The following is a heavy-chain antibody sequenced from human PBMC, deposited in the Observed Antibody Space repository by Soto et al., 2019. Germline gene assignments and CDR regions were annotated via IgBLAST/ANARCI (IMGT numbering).Heavy chain of an antibody. V-gene: IGHV3-9*01. CDR2: ISWNSGSI. CDR3: AKDRTYYYDMPRDY. CDR1: GFTFDDYA. Sequence: EVQLVESGGGLVQPGRSLRLSCAASGFTFDDYAMHWVRQAPGKGLEWVSGISWNSGSIGYADSVKGRFTISRDNAKNSLYLQMNSLRAEDTALYYCAKDRTYYYDMPRDYWGQGTLVTVSS. J-gene: IGHJ4*02. D-gene: IGHD3-22*01.